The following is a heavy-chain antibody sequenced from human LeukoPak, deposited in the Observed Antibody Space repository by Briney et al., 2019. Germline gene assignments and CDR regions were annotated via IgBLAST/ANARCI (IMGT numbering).Heavy chain of an antibody. CDR3: AKQPLGYCSGGSCYSDY. J-gene: IGHJ4*02. CDR2: ISGSGGST. D-gene: IGHD2-15*01. Sequence: GGSLRLSCAVSGFTFSSYAMSWVRQAPGKGLEWVSAISGSGGSTYYADSVKGRFTISRDNSKNTLYLQMNSLRAEDTAVYYCAKQPLGYCSGGSCYSDYWGQGTLVTVSS. CDR1: GFTFSSYA. V-gene: IGHV3-23*01.